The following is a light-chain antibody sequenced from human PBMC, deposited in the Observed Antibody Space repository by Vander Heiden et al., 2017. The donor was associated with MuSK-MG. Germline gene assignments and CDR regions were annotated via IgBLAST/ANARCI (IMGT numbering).Light chain of an antibody. CDR2: GIS. CDR1: HILRHSDGKTY. Sequence: DIVMTQTPLSLSVTPGPPASISCKSSHILRHSDGKTYWYWYLQKTGQPQHLLFYGISHRFSGVPDRFSGSGSGTVFSLKISRVEAEDVGVYYCRQSIQPPLTFGEGTKVEIK. V-gene: IGKV2D-29*01. CDR3: RQSIQPPLT. J-gene: IGKJ4*01.